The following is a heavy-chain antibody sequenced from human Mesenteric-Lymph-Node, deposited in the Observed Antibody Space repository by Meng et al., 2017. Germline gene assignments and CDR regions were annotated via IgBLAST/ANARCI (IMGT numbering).Heavy chain of an antibody. CDR2: INPKSGAI. V-gene: IGHV1-2*06. CDR3: VRSNTNGWNPRDC. J-gene: IGHJ4*02. D-gene: IGHD6-19*01. CDR1: GYTFTSYY. Sequence: ASVKVSCKASGYTFTSYYMHWVRQAPGQGLEWMGRINPKSGAIAYSQKFQGRVTVTRDTSISTAYLDLISLTSDDTAVYYCVRSNTNGWNPRDCWGQGTLVTVSS.